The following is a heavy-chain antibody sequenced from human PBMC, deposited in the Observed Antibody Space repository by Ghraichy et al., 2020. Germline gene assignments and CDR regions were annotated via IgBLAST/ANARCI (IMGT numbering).Heavy chain of an antibody. V-gene: IGHV4-59*08. D-gene: IGHD6-25*01. CDR3: ARLTAAETCYFDY. CDR2: IYYSGST. CDR1: GGSISSYY. J-gene: IGHJ4*02. Sequence: SETLSLTCTVSGGSISSYYWSWIRQPPGKGLEWIGYIYYSGSTNYNPSLKSRVTISVDTSKNQFSLKLSSVTAADTAVYYCARLTAAETCYFDYWGQGTLVTVSS.